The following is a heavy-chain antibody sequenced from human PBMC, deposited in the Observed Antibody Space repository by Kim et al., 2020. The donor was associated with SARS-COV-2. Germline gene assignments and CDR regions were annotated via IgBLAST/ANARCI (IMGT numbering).Heavy chain of an antibody. CDR2: ISYDGSNK. Sequence: GGSLRLSCAASGFTFSSYGMHWVRQAPGKGLEWVAVISYDGSNKYYADSVKGRFTISRDNSKNTLYLQMNSLRAEDTAVYYCARDRVTMVRGSQFSYYYYYGMDVWGQGTTVTVSS. D-gene: IGHD3-10*01. CDR1: GFTFSSYG. V-gene: IGHV3-33*05. CDR3: ARDRVTMVRGSQFSYYYYYGMDV. J-gene: IGHJ6*02.